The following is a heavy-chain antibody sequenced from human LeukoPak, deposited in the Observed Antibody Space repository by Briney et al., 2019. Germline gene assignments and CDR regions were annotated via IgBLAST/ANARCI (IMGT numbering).Heavy chain of an antibody. Sequence: GGSLRLSCAASGFTFSSYWMHWVRQAPGKGLVWVSRINSDGSSTSYADSVKGRFTISRDNAKNTLYLQMNSLRAEDTAVYYCAREKGSGWVQEDWGQGTLVTVSS. D-gene: IGHD6-19*01. CDR3: AREKGSGWVQED. V-gene: IGHV3-74*01. CDR2: INSDGSST. J-gene: IGHJ4*02. CDR1: GFTFSSYW.